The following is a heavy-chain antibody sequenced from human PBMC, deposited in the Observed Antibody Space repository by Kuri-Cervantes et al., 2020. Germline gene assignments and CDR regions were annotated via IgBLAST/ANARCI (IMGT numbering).Heavy chain of an antibody. CDR3: ARGSYSSGWLYYYYGTDV. Sequence: SVKVSCKASGGTFSSYAISWVRQAPGQGLEWMGGIIPIFGTANYAQKFQGRVTITADESTSTAYMELSSLRSEDTAVYYCARGSYSSGWLYYYYGTDVWGQGTTVTVSS. CDR2: IIPIFGTA. J-gene: IGHJ6*02. D-gene: IGHD6-19*01. CDR1: GGTFSSYA. V-gene: IGHV1-69*13.